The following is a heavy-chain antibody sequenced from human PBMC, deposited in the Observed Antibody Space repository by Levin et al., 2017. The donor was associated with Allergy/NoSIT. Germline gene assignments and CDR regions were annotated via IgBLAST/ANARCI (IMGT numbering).Heavy chain of an antibody. D-gene: IGHD3-22*01. CDR1: GFTVSSNY. CDR2: IYSGGST. Sequence: RSGGSLRLSCAASGFTVSSNYMSWVRQAPGKGLEWVSVIYSGGSTYYADSVKGRFTISRDNSKNTLYLQMNSLRAEDTAVYYCARGYYDSSGLYYWGQGTLVTVSS. J-gene: IGHJ4*02. V-gene: IGHV3-53*01. CDR3: ARGYYDSSGLYY.